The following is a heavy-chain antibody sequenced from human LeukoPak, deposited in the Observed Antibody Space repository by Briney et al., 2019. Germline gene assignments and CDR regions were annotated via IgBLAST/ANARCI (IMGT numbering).Heavy chain of an antibody. D-gene: IGHD3-10*01. V-gene: IGHV3-9*01. CDR1: GFTFRNYA. CDR3: TKDITPGGADV. Sequence: PGASLRLSCAASGFTFRNYAMHWVRQAPGKGLEWVAGFSLDTDRIDYADSVKGRFTVSKDDAKKTLYLQMNNLRTEDTALYFCTKDITPGGADVWGQGTTVTVSS. CDR2: FSLDTDRI. J-gene: IGHJ6*02.